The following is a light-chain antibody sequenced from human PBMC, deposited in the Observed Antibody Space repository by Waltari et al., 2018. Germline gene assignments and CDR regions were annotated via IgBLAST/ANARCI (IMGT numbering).Light chain of an antibody. CDR2: QDA. Sequence: SYELTQPSSVSVSPGQTASITCSGDHLEHQYVSWYQQRPGQTPVLVIYQDAKRPSVIPERFSGSNSGNTATLTISGTQAMDEADYYCQAWDSSTPWVFGGGTKVTVL. J-gene: IGLJ3*02. CDR3: QAWDSSTPWV. V-gene: IGLV3-1*01. CDR1: HLEHQY.